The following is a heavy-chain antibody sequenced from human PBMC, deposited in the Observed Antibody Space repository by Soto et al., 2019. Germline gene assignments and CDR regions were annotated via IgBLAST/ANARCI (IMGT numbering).Heavy chain of an antibody. CDR2: IRQSGDRA. Sequence: GGSLRLSCAASGFSLYNYAMDWVRQAPGQGLEWVSSIRQSGDRASYADSARGRFTISRDNSKNTLYLQMNGLRLDDTAVYYCVTAVRTRLDNWGPGTLVTVSS. J-gene: IGHJ4*02. CDR3: VTAVRTRLDN. D-gene: IGHD3-10*01. CDR1: GFSLYNYA. V-gene: IGHV3-23*01.